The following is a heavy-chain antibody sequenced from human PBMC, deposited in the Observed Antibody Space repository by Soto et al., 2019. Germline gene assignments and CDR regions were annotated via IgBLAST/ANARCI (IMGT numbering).Heavy chain of an antibody. CDR3: ARHASGTSFGVVIDYYYYGMDV. CDR1: GGSISRSSDY. CDR2: IYYSGST. V-gene: IGHV4-39*01. J-gene: IGHJ6*02. D-gene: IGHD3-3*01. Sequence: KPSETLSLTCTVSGGSISRSSDYWGWIRQPPGKGLEWIGGIYYSGSTYYNPTLKSRVTISVDTSENQFSLKLSSVTAADTAVYYCARHASGTSFGVVIDYYYYGMDVWGQGTTVTVSS.